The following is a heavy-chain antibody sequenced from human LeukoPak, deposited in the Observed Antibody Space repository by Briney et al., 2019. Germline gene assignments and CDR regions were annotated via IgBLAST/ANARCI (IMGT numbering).Heavy chain of an antibody. Sequence: PGGSLRLSCAASGLTVSTNYMSWVRQSPGKGLEWVSVIYSGGSPYYADSVKGRFTISRDNSKNTLYLQMNSLRVEDTAMYYCARKLGTVDDYWGQGTLVTVSS. CDR1: GLTVSTNY. CDR3: ARKLGTVDDY. D-gene: IGHD7-27*01. V-gene: IGHV3-53*01. J-gene: IGHJ4*02. CDR2: IYSGGSP.